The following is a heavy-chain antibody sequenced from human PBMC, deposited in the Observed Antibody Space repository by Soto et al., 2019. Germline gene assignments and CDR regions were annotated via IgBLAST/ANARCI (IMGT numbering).Heavy chain of an antibody. D-gene: IGHD2-2*01. CDR1: GGTFSSYT. V-gene: IGHV1-69*04. CDR3: ARDKTAVSQLPKFAV. J-gene: IGHJ3*01. CDR2: IIPILGIA. Sequence: SVKVSCKASGGTFSSYTISWVRQAPGQGLEWMGRIIPILGIANYAQKFQGRVTITADKSTSTAYMELSSLRSEDTAVYYCARDKTAVSQLPKFAVWGQGTMVTVS.